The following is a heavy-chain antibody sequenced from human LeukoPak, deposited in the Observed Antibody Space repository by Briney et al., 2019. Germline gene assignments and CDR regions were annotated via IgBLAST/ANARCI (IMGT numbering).Heavy chain of an antibody. D-gene: IGHD3-10*01. CDR2: TTYDASDK. CDR1: GFTFRNYA. J-gene: IGHJ4*02. CDR3: AGDGAGPNPLNY. V-gene: IGHV3-30*04. Sequence: PGGSLRLSCAASGFTFRNYAMHWVRQAPGKGLEWVAVTTYDASDKDYADSVKGRFTISRDNSKNTLYLQMNSLRPEDTALYFCAGDGAGPNPLNYGGKEFLVTVSS.